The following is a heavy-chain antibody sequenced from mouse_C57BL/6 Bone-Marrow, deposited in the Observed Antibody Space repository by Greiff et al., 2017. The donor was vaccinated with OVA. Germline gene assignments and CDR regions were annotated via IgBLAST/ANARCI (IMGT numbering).Heavy chain of an antibody. CDR2: FYPGSGSI. D-gene: IGHD2-5*01. J-gene: IGHJ2*01. CDR1: GYTFTEYT. Sequence: VQLQQSGAELVKPGASVKLSCKASGYTFTEYTIHWVKQRPGQGLEWIGWFYPGSGSIKYNEKFKDKATLTADNSSSTVYMELSKWTSEDSAVYFCAGHEEGSNYPYFDYWGQGTTLTVSS. V-gene: IGHV1-62-2*01. CDR3: AGHEEGSNYPYFDY.